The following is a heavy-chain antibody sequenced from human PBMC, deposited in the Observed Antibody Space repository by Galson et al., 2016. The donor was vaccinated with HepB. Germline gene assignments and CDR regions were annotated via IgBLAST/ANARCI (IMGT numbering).Heavy chain of an antibody. CDR1: GFTFSTPW. D-gene: IGHD1-1*01. V-gene: IGHV3-7*01. J-gene: IGHJ4*02. CDR2: INTDGVEI. CDR3: VRSRAYNSFDY. Sequence: SLRLSCAASGFTFSTPWMGWVRQAPGKGLEWVATINTDGVEIYYVDSVKGRFTVSRDNAKNSLFLQMNSLRTEDTAVYYCVRSRAYNSFDYWGQGTLVTVSS.